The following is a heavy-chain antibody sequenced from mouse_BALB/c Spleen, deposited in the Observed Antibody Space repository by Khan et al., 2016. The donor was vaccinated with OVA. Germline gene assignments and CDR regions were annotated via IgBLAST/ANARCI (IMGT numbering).Heavy chain of an antibody. CDR3: TRPAYDGYYDY. D-gene: IGHD2-3*01. CDR1: GYTFTDYS. V-gene: IGHV1S137*01. Sequence: QVQLQQSGPELVRPGVSVKISCKGSGYTFTDYSMHWVKQSHAKSLEWIGLISTYSGNTNYRQKFKGKATMTVDKSSSTAYMELVRLTSEDSAMYCCTRPAYDGYYDYWGQGTTLTVSS. CDR2: ISTYSGNT. J-gene: IGHJ2*01.